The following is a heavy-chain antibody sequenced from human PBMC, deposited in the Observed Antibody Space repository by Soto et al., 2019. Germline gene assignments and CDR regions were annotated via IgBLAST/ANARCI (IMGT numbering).Heavy chain of an antibody. CDR1: GFTFSSYA. D-gene: IGHD6-6*01. CDR2: ISGSGGST. V-gene: IGHV3-23*01. Sequence: VGSLRLSCAASGFTFSSYAMSWVRQAPGKGLEWVSAISGSGGSTYYADSVKGRFTISRDNSKNTLCLQMNSLRAEDTAVYYCANSPSIAARPRYIHYSGQGILVTVYS. CDR3: ANSPSIAARPRYIHY. J-gene: IGHJ4*02.